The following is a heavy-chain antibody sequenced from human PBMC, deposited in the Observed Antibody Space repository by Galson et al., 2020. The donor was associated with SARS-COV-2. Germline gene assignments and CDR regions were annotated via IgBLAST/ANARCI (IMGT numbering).Heavy chain of an antibody. Sequence: GGSLRLSCVGSGFTFDTYAITWVRQGPGKGLDWVGGISGSGATTYYADSMEGRISISRDNSRKVVYLQMNNMREHDTAIYYCARRWGVDWYFDLWGHGTLVTFSS. CDR3: ARRWGVDWYFDL. CDR2: ISGSGATT. J-gene: IGHJ2*01. CDR1: GFTFDTYA. V-gene: IGHV3-23*01. D-gene: IGHD3-10*01.